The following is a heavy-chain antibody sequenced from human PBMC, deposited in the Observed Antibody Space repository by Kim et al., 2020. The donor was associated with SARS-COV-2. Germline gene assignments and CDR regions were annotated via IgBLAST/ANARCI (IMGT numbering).Heavy chain of an antibody. D-gene: IGHD3-22*01. J-gene: IGHJ4*02. CDR2: INHSGST. Sequence: SETLSLTCAVYGGSFSGYYWSWIRQPPGKGLEWIGEINHSGSTNYNPSLKSRVTISVDTSKNQFSLKLSSVTAADTAVYYCARGPTFITYYYDSSGYYRLDYWGQGTLVTVSS. V-gene: IGHV4-34*01. CDR1: GGSFSGYY. CDR3: ARGPTFITYYYDSSGYYRLDY.